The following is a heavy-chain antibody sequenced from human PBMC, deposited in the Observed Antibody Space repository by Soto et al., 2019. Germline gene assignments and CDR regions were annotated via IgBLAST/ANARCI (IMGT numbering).Heavy chain of an antibody. CDR3: ARAPETPSILGVALPYFFDY. J-gene: IGHJ4*02. CDR1: GGSISSVTSY. Sequence: SVMLCLTYTVSGGSISSVTSYWTWIRPRPGKGLEWIGYIFYSGSFYYTPSLRGRVMILADTSKNQFTLRLSSVTAADTAVYYCARAPETPSILGVALPYFFDYWGQGALVTVSS. CDR2: IFYSGSF. D-gene: IGHD3-3*01. V-gene: IGHV4-31*03.